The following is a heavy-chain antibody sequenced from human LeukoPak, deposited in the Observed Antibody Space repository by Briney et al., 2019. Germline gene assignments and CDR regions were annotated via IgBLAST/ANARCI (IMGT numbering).Heavy chain of an antibody. CDR1: GGTFSSYA. CDR2: IIPIFGTA. Sequence: ASVKVSCKASGGTFSSYAISWVRQAPGQGLEWMGGIIPIFGTANYAQKFQGRVTITADKSTSTAYMELSSLRSEDTAVYYCARGHSSGYYYHPLPYYFDYWGQGTLVTVSS. V-gene: IGHV1-69*06. D-gene: IGHD3-22*01. J-gene: IGHJ4*02. CDR3: ARGHSSGYYYHPLPYYFDY.